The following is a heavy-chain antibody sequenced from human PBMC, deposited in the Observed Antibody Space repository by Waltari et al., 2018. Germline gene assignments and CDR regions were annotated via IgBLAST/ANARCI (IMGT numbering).Heavy chain of an antibody. J-gene: IGHJ5*02. CDR1: GYTFTGYY. Sequence: QVQLVQSGAEVKKPGASVKVSCKASGYTFTGYYMHWVRQAPGQGLEWMGWINPNSGGTNYAQKFQGRVTMTRDTSISTAYMELSRLRSDDTAVYYCAREPAVNWNYGVRSWFDPWGQGTLVTVFS. V-gene: IGHV1-2*02. CDR3: AREPAVNWNYGVRSWFDP. CDR2: INPNSGGT. D-gene: IGHD1-7*01.